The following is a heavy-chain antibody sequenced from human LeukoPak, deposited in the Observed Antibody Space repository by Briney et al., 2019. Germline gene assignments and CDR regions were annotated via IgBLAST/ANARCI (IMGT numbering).Heavy chain of an antibody. CDR3: ARDVEWLYYFDY. J-gene: IGHJ4*02. CDR1: GYTFTGYY. Sequence: ASVKVSCKASGYTFTGYYMDWVRQAPGQGLEWMGWINPNSGGTNYAQKFQGRVTMTRDTSISTAYMELSRLRSDDTAVYYCARDVEWLYYFDYWGQRTLVTVSS. D-gene: IGHD5-12*01. V-gene: IGHV1-2*02. CDR2: INPNSGGT.